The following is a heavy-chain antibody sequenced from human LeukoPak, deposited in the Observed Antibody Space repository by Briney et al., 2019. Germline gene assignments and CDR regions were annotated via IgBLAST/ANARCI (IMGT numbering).Heavy chain of an antibody. V-gene: IGHV3-48*02. J-gene: IGHJ3*01. D-gene: IGHD6-25*01. CDR2: IHGTTSTT. Sequence: PGGSLRLSCAASGFTFSSYSMNWVRQAPGKGLEWVSYIHGTTSTTYYADSVKGRFTISRDNAKNSLYLQMNSVSDEDMSVYYCARALRIAAAGPYQSAFDVWGQGTMVTVSS. CDR1: GFTFSSYS. CDR3: ARALRIAAAGPYQSAFDV.